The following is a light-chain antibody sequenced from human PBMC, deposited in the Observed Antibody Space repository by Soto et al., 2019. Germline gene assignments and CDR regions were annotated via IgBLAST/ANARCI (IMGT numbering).Light chain of an antibody. CDR3: QQSYRDLQT. Sequence: IQMTQTPSSLSASVGDTVTITCRAGDVVNNYLNWYQHKPGKAPKLLIYAASALQRGVPSRFTATASGTDFTLTIIDLQPEDSATYYCQQSYRDLQTFGQGTRLEI. V-gene: IGKV1-39*01. CDR1: DVVNNY. J-gene: IGKJ2*01. CDR2: AAS.